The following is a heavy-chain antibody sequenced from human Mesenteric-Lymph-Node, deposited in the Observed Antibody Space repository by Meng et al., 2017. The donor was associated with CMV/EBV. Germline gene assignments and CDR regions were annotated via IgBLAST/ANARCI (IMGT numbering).Heavy chain of an antibody. Sequence: YGGSFSGYYWSWIRQPPGKGLEWIGEINHSGSTNYNPSLKGRVTISVDTSKNQFSLKLSSVTAADTAVYYCARGQNIGYSYGSRFDYWGQGTLVTVSS. CDR2: INHSGST. V-gene: IGHV4-34*01. J-gene: IGHJ4*02. CDR1: GGSFSGYY. CDR3: ARGQNIGYSYGSRFDY. D-gene: IGHD5-18*01.